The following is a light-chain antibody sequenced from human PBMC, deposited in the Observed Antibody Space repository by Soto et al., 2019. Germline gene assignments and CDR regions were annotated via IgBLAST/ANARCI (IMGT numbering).Light chain of an antibody. J-gene: IGKJ1*01. CDR2: WAS. Sequence: DIVMTQSPGSLAVSLGERATINCKSSQNVLYSSNNKNYLAWYQQKPGQPPKLLIYWASARESGVPDRFSGSGSGTDFTLTISSLQAEDVAVYYCQQYYSTPWTFGQGTKVEIK. V-gene: IGKV4-1*01. CDR3: QQYYSTPWT. CDR1: QNVLYSSNNKNY.